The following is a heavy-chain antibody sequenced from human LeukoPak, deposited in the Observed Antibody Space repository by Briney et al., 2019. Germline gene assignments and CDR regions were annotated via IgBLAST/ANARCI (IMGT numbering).Heavy chain of an antibody. CDR2: IRAGGGDT. V-gene: IGHV3-23*01. D-gene: IGHD3-10*01. CDR1: RFTFSSYA. CDR3: AKILASGSGSY. J-gene: IGHJ4*02. Sequence: PGGSLRLSCAASRFTFSSYAMTWVRQAPGTGLDWVSTIRAGGGDTFYSDSVKGRFSISRDNSKNTLILQMDSLRADDTAIYYCAKILASGSGSYWGQGTLVLVSS.